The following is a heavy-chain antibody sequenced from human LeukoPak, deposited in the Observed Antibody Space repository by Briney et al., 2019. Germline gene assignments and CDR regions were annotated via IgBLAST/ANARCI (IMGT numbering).Heavy chain of an antibody. CDR3: ARAPNDGSSWYRYFFPNWFDP. CDR2: INHSGST. V-gene: IGHV4-34*01. Sequence: SETLSLTCAVYGGSFSGYYWSWIRQPPGKGLEWIGEINHSGSTNYNPSLKSRVTISVDTSKNQFSLKLSSVTAADTAVYYCARAPNDGSSWYRYFFPNWFDPWGQGTLVTVSS. J-gene: IGHJ5*02. D-gene: IGHD6-13*01. CDR1: GGSFSGYY.